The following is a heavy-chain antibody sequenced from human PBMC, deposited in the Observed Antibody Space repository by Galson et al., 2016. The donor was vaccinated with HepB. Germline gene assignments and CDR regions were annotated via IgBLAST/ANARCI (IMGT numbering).Heavy chain of an antibody. J-gene: IGHJ4*02. CDR2: IWHDGSNK. V-gene: IGHV3-33*08. CDR1: GFPFSRYE. Sequence: SLRLSCAASGFPFSRYEMNWVRQAPGKGLEWVALIWHDGSNKYYADSVKGRFTISRDNPKNTLYLQMNSLKVEDTAVYYCAREMHVAASAAFDFGGRGTLVTVSS. D-gene: IGHD6-13*01. CDR3: AREMHVAASAAFDF.